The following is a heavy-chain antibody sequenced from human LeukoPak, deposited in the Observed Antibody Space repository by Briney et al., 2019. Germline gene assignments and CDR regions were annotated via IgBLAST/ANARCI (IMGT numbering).Heavy chain of an antibody. V-gene: IGHV1-69*05. CDR1: GGTFSSYA. Sequence: SVKVSCKASGGTFSSYAISWVRQAPGQGLEWMGGIIPIFGTANYAQKFQGRVTITTDESTSTAYMELSSLRSEDTAVYYCARAKGAGSDIVVVPAATRDAYYYYYYMDVWGKGTTVTVSS. D-gene: IGHD2-2*01. J-gene: IGHJ6*03. CDR3: ARAKGAGSDIVVVPAATRDAYYYYYYMDV. CDR2: IIPIFGTA.